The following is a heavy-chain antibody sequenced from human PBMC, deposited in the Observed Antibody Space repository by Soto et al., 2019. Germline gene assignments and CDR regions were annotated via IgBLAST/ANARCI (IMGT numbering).Heavy chain of an antibody. CDR2: ISLSGGT. CDR3: ARSSQSWYFDL. J-gene: IGHJ2*01. D-gene: IGHD4-4*01. Sequence: TLSLTRTVSGGPMSSGGHYWSWIRQHPRKGLEWIGYISLSGGTYYNPSLKSRVTISGDPSKNHFSLNLTSLTAADTAVYYCARSSQSWYFDLWGRGTRVTVSS. V-gene: IGHV4-31*03. CDR1: GGPMSSGGHY.